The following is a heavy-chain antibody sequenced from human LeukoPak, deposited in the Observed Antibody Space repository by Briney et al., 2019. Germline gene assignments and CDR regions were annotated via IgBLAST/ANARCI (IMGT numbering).Heavy chain of an antibody. V-gene: IGHV3-7*01. D-gene: IGHD5-18*01. CDR2: IKQDGSEK. CDR3: ARDTAGFDY. J-gene: IGHJ4*02. CDR1: GFTFSSFW. Sequence: GGSLRLSCAASGFTFSSFWMSWVRQAPGKGLEWVANIKQDGSEKYYVDSVNGRFTISRDNAKNSLYLQMNGLRAEDTAVYFCARDTAGFDYWGQGTLVTVSS.